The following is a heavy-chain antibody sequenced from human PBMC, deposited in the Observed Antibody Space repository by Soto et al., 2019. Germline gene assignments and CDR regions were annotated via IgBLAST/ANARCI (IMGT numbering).Heavy chain of an antibody. CDR2: IYHSGRT. V-gene: IGHV4-30-2*01. D-gene: IGHD6-13*01. J-gene: IGHJ6*04. CDR1: GGSIRSGGYA. Sequence: QLQLQESGSGLVKPSQTLSPTFAVSGGSIRSGGYAWSWIRQPPGKGLEWICSIYHSGRTYSNPSLKSRVTIQVDRSKNQFSLKQGSVTDADTAVYYCPAEQQGDNYYSYGIDVWGKGITVAVS. CDR3: PAEQQGDNYYSYGIDV.